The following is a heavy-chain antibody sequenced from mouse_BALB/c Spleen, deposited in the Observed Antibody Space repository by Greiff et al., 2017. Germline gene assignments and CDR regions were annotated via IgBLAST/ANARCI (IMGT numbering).Heavy chain of an antibody. J-gene: IGHJ4*01. D-gene: IGHD2-1*01. V-gene: IGHV1-82*01. CDR3: ALLGDAMDY. Sequence: VQLQESGPELVKPGASVKISCKASGYAFSSSWMNWVKQRPGQGLEWIGRIYPGDGDTNYNGKFKGKATLTADKSSSTAYMQLSSLTSVDSAVYFCALLGDAMDYWGQGTSVTVSS. CDR2: IYPGDGDT. CDR1: GYAFSSSW.